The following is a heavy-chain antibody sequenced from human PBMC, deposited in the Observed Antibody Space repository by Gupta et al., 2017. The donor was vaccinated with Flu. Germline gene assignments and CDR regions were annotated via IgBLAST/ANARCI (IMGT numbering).Heavy chain of an antibody. CDR2: ISYDGGNK. J-gene: IGHJ6*03. CDR3: ANEGPYHYMDV. V-gene: IGHV3-30*18. Sequence: WVRQAPGKGLEWVAVISYDGGNKYYVDSGKGRFTISRDNSKNTLYLQINSLRAEDTAVYYCANEGPYHYMDVWGKGTTVTVSS.